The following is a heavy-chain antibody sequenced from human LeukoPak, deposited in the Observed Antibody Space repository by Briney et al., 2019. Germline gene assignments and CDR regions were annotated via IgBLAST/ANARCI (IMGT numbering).Heavy chain of an antibody. Sequence: GGSLRLSCAASGFTFSTHSMNWGRQAPGKGLEWVSSIGGSSTSIYYADSVKGRFTISRDNAKNSLFLQMNSLRAEDTAVYYCARETSEAFDYWGRGTLVTVSS. CDR3: ARETSEAFDY. J-gene: IGHJ4*02. CDR2: IGGSSTSI. CDR1: GFTFSTHS. D-gene: IGHD1-14*01. V-gene: IGHV3-21*01.